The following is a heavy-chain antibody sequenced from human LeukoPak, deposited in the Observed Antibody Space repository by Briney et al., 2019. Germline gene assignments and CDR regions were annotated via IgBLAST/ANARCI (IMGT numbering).Heavy chain of an antibody. CDR3: ASGMRGSGFTGGYFAY. Sequence: GASVKVSCKASGGTFSSYAISWVRQAPGQGLEWMGGIIPVFGTANYAQKFQGRVTITADESTSTAYMELSSLRSEDTAVYYCASGMRGSGFTGGYFAYGGQGTLATVSP. J-gene: IGHJ4*02. CDR1: GGTFSSYA. V-gene: IGHV1-69*13. CDR2: IIPVFGTA. D-gene: IGHD6-25*01.